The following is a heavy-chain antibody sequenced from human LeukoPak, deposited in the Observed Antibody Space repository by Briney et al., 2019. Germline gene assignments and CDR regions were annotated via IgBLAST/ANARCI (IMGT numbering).Heavy chain of an antibody. V-gene: IGHV3-30-3*01. CDR2: ISYDGSSK. CDR3: ARGTGYYYHYDAMDV. CDR1: GFTFSSYA. D-gene: IGHD2-8*02. Sequence: GGSLRLSCAASGFTFSSYAMHWVRQAPGKGLEWVAVISYDGSSKSYADSVKDRFTISRDNSKNTLSLQMNRLRTEDTAVYFCARGTGYYYHYDAMDVWGQGSTVTVSS. J-gene: IGHJ6*02.